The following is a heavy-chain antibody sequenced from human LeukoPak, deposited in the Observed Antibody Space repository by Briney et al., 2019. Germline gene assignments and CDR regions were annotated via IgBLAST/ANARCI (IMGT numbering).Heavy chain of an antibody. Sequence: GESLKISCKGSGYSFTSNWIGWVRQMPGKGLEWMGIIYPGDSDTRYSPSFQGQVTISADKSISTAHLQWSSLKASDTAMYYCARWDIVVVPAATYYYYMDVWGKGTTVTVSS. CDR1: GYSFTSNW. V-gene: IGHV5-51*01. D-gene: IGHD2-2*01. J-gene: IGHJ6*03. CDR3: ARWDIVVVPAATYYYYMDV. CDR2: IYPGDSDT.